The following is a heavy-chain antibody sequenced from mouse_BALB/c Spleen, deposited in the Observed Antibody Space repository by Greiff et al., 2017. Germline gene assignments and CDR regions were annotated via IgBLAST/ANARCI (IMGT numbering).Heavy chain of an antibody. Sequence: EVQLVESGGGLVQPGGSLRLSCATSGFTFTDYYMSWVRQPPGKALEWLGFIRNKANGYTTEYSASVKGRFTISRDNSQSILYLQMNTLRAEDSATYYCARVLGRYAMDDWGQGTSVTVSS. J-gene: IGHJ4*01. D-gene: IGHD4-1*01. CDR3: ARVLGRYAMDD. CDR2: IRNKANGYTT. CDR1: GFTFTDYY. V-gene: IGHV7-3*02.